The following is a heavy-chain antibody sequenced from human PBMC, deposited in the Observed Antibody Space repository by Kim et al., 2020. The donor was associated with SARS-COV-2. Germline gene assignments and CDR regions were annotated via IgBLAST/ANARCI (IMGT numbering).Heavy chain of an antibody. Sequence: SETLSLTCTVSGGSISSSSYYWGWIRQPPGKGLEWIGSIYYSGSTYYNPSLKSRVTISVDTSKNQFSLKLSSVTAADTAVYYCARDDGGHDYVWGTLGDWGQGTLVTVSS. J-gene: IGHJ4*02. CDR2: IYYSGST. CDR1: GGSISSSSYY. CDR3: ARDDGGHDYVWGTLGD. V-gene: IGHV4-39*07. D-gene: IGHD3-16*01.